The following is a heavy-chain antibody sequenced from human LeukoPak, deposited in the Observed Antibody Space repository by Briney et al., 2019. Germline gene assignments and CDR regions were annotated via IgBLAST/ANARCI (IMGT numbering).Heavy chain of an antibody. CDR2: ITGGGGDP. CDR3: AKGGHDFNPFYW. D-gene: IGHD2-21*02. J-gene: IGHJ4*02. CDR1: GFTFSTYA. Sequence: PGGSLRLSCAAPGFTFSTYAMGWVRQAPGKGLEWVSGITGGGGDPFYADSVKGRFTISRDKSKNTLLLQLDSLRAEDSAVYYYAKGGHDFNPFYWWGEGTLVTVSS. V-gene: IGHV3-23*01.